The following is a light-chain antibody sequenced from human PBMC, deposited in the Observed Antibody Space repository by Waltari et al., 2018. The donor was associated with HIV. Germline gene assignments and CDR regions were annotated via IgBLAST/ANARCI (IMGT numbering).Light chain of an antibody. Sequence: EIVMTQSPVSLSVSPGEGATLSCRASQSVYNNVALYQQQSGQAPRLLIFGASTRASGVPLRFSGSGSGTEFTLTISSLRSEDFVVYYCQQYDRWPQTFGQGTKLEIK. CDR2: GAS. J-gene: IGKJ2*01. CDR3: QQYDRWPQT. CDR1: QSVYNN. V-gene: IGKV3-15*01.